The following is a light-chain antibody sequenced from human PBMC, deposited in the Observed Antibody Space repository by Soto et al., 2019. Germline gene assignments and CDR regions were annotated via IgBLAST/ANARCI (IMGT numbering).Light chain of an antibody. CDR1: SSNIGAGYD. Sequence: QSVLTQPPSVSGAPGQRVTISCTGSSSNIGAGYDVHWYQQLPGTAPKLLIYGNSNRPSGVPDRFSGSKSGTSASLAITGLQAEDEADYYCQSYESSLSANVVFGGGTKVTVL. J-gene: IGLJ2*01. CDR3: QSYESSLSANVV. CDR2: GNS. V-gene: IGLV1-40*01.